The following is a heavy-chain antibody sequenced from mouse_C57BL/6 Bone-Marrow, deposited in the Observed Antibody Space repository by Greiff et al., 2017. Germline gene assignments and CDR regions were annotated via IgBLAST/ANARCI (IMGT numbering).Heavy chain of an antibody. J-gene: IGHJ3*01. V-gene: IGHV1-19*01. CDR3: ARGGL. CDR2: IHPYNGGT. D-gene: IGHD2-10*01. CDR1: GYTFTAYS. Sequence: VQLQQSGAVLVKPGASVKMSCKASGYTFTAYSMHWVKQSHGKSLEWIGVIHPYNGGTSYNQKFKGKATLTVDKSSSTAYMELNSLTSEDSAVYYCARGGLRGQGTLVTVSA.